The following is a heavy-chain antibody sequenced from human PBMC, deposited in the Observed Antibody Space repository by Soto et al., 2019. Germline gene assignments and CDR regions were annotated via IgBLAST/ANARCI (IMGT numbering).Heavy chain of an antibody. CDR1: GTSISSYY. CDR3: ARYYSYARDY. V-gene: IGHV4-59*01. D-gene: IGHD2-2*01. Sequence: VQLQESGPGLVKPSETLSLTCTVSGTSISSYYWSWIRQPPGKGLEWIANIHYSGTTNYNPTLPRRVPLSVDTYKNQFSLKMASVTAADRAMYFCARYYSYARDYWGRGNLVTVSS. CDR2: IHYSGTT. J-gene: IGHJ4*02.